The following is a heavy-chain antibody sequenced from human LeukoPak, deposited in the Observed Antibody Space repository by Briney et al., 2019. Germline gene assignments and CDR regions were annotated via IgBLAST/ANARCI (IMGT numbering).Heavy chain of an antibody. J-gene: IGHJ1*01. Sequence: PGGSLKLSCAASGFTFSSYTMNWVRQAPGKGLEWVSSIIGSSSTIYYADSVKGRFTISRDNAKNSLYLQMNSLRAEDTAVYYCARVYCSSTSCYWGYFQHWGQGTLVTVSS. V-gene: IGHV3-48*04. CDR1: GFTFSSYT. CDR2: IIGSSSTI. CDR3: ARVYCSSTSCYWGYFQH. D-gene: IGHD2-2*01.